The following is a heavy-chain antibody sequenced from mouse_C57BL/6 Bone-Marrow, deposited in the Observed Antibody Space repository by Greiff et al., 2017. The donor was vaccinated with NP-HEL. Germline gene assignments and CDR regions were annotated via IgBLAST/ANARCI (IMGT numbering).Heavy chain of an antibody. CDR1: GYTFTSYW. Sequence: QVQLQQPGAELVKPGASVKVSCKASGYTFTSYWMHWVKQRPGQGLEWIGRIHPSDSDNNYNQKFKGKATLTVDKSSSTAYMQLSSLTSEDSAVYYCAIKGNYSNGFAYWGQGTLVTVSA. V-gene: IGHV1-74*01. CDR3: AIKGNYSNGFAY. J-gene: IGHJ3*01. CDR2: IHPSDSDN. D-gene: IGHD2-5*01.